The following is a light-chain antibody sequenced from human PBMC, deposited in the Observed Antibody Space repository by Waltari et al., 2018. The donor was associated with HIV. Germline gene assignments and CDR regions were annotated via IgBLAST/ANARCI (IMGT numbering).Light chain of an antibody. CDR2: DSN. V-gene: IGLV1-51*01. J-gene: IGLJ3*02. CDR1: SSNIGNNY. CDR3: GTWDTSLSAGV. Sequence: QSVLTQPPSVSAAPGQKVVISCPGSSSNIGNNYVSWFQQLPGTAPKFIIYDSNKRPSGIPDRFSGSRSGTSATLSITGLQRGDEADYYCGTWDTSLSAGVFGGGTKVTVL.